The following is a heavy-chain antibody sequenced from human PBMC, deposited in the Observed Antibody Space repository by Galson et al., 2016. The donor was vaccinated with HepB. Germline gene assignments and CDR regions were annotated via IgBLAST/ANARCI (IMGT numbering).Heavy chain of an antibody. Sequence: SLRLSCAASGFTFNTYAMNWARQAPGKGLVWVSRISTDGRTANQADSVKGRFTISRENARNTVYLQMNSLTAEDTAVYYCGAFRGDSSGYGEYWSQGTLVTVSS. D-gene: IGHD5-18*01. CDR2: ISTDGRTA. J-gene: IGHJ4*02. CDR1: GFTFNTYA. V-gene: IGHV3-74*01. CDR3: GAFRGDSSGYGEY.